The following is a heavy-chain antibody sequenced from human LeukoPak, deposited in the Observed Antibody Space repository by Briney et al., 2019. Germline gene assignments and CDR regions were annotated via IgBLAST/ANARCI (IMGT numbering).Heavy chain of an antibody. CDR1: GGSVSSGSYY. D-gene: IGHD4-17*01. V-gene: IGHV4-61*01. Sequence: PSETLSLTCTVSGGSVSSGSYYWSWIRQPPGKGLEWIGYIYYSGSTNYNPSLKSRVTISVDTSKNQFSLKLSSVTAADTAVYFCARLRFGDYDPLYFDYWGQGTLVTVSS. J-gene: IGHJ4*02. CDR2: IYYSGST. CDR3: ARLRFGDYDPLYFDY.